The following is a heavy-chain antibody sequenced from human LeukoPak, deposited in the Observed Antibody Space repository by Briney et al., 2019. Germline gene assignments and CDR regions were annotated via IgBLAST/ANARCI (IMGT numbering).Heavy chain of an antibody. D-gene: IGHD3-3*01. CDR2: INPSGGST. Sequence: ASVKVSCKASRYTFTGYYMHWVRQAPGQGLEWTGIINPSGGSTSYAQKFQGRVTMTRDTSTSTVYMELSSLRSEDTAVYYCARSLRITIFGVVRWFDPWGQGTLVTVSS. CDR1: RYTFTGYY. V-gene: IGHV1-46*01. CDR3: ARSLRITIFGVVRWFDP. J-gene: IGHJ5*02.